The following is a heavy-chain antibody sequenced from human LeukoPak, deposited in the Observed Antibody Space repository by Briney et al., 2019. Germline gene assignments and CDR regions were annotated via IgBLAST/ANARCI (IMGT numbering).Heavy chain of an antibody. J-gene: IGHJ4*02. V-gene: IGHV1-69*13. D-gene: IGHD2-2*01. CDR1: GGTFSSYA. CDR3: ARAYRHCSSTSCYSFDY. CDR2: IIPIFGTA. Sequence: ASVKVSCKASGGTFSSYAISWVRQAPGQGLEWMGGIIPIFGTANYAQKFQGRVTITADESTSTAYMELSSLRSEDTAVYYCARAYRHCSSTSCYSFDYWGQGTLVTVSS.